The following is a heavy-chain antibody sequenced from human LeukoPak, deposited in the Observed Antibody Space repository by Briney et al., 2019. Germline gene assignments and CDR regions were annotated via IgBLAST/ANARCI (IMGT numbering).Heavy chain of an antibody. V-gene: IGHV3-23*01. CDR2: INHSGGST. Sequence: GGSLRLSCAASGFTFSSYAMSWVRQAPGKGLEWVSAINHSGGSTYYADSVKGRFTISRDNSKNTLYLQMNSLRVEDTAVYYCAKSRSGWAEYFQHWGQGTLVTVSS. CDR1: GFTFSSYA. D-gene: IGHD6-25*01. J-gene: IGHJ1*01. CDR3: AKSRSGWAEYFQH.